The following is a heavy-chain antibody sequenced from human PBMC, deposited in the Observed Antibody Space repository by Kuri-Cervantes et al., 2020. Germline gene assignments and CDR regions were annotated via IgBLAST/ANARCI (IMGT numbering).Heavy chain of an antibody. V-gene: IGHV1-46*01. D-gene: IGHD6-19*01. J-gene: IGHJ6*02. CDR3: ARVVAGLYYYYGMDV. CDR2: INPSGGST. CDR1: GYTFTSYY. Sequence: ASVKVSCKASGYTFTSYYMHWVRQAPGQGLEWMGIINPSGGSTSYAQKFQGRVTTTTDTSTSTAYMELRSLRSDDTAVYYCARVVAGLYYYYGMDVWGQGTTVTVSS.